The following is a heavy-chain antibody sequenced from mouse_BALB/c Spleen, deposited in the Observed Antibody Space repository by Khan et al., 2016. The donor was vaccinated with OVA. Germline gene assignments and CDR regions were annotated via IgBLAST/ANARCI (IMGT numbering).Heavy chain of an antibody. CDR2: IWAGGST. CDR1: GFSLTSYG. J-gene: IGHJ2*01. CDR3: ARRDGR. V-gene: IGHV2-9*02. Sequence: QVQLKESGPGLVAPSQSLSITCTVSGFSLTSYGVHWVRQPPGKGPEWMGVIWAGGSTNYNSALMSSLSISKDDSKSQVFFKMNSLQTGDRAMYYCARRDGRWGQGTTLTVSS. D-gene: IGHD1-1*02.